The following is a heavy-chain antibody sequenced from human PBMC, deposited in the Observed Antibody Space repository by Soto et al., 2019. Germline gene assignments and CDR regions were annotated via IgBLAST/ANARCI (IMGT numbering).Heavy chain of an antibody. Sequence: GASVKASCKASGYTFTSYDINWVRQATGQGLEWMGWMNPNSGNTGYAQKFQGRVTMTRNTSISTAYMELSSLRSEDTAVYYCARGNGGDFSEPYYYYYYMDVWGKGTTVTVSS. CDR3: ARGNGGDFSEPYYYYYYMDV. V-gene: IGHV1-8*01. CDR2: MNPNSGNT. D-gene: IGHD3-3*01. CDR1: GYTFTSYD. J-gene: IGHJ6*03.